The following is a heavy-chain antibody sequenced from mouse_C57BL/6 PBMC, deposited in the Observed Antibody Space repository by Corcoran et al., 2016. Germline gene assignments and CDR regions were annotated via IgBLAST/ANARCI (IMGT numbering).Heavy chain of an antibody. Sequence: QVTLKESGPGILQSSQTLSLTCSFSGFSLSTSGMGVSWIRQPSGKGLEWLAHIYWDDDKRYNPSLKSRLTISKDTSRNQVFLKITSVDTADTATYYCARSGYYDCYYAWFAYWRQGTLVTVSA. CDR1: GFSLSTSGMG. CDR2: IYWDDDK. D-gene: IGHD2-3*01. V-gene: IGHV8-12*01. J-gene: IGHJ3*01. CDR3: ARSGYYDCYYAWFAY.